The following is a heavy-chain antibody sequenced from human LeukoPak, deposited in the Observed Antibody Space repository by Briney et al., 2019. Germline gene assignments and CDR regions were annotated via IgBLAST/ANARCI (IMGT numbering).Heavy chain of an antibody. D-gene: IGHD3-9*01. CDR1: GVSISSSYSY. Sequence: SETLSLTCTVSGVSISSSYSYWGWIRQPPGMGLEWIGSIYYTGNTYYNASLKSRVTTSVDTSKNQFSLKLSSVTAADAAVYYCARHREELRYFDWLLDYWGQGTLVTVSS. V-gene: IGHV4-39*01. CDR3: ARHREELRYFDWLLDY. J-gene: IGHJ4*02. CDR2: IYYTGNT.